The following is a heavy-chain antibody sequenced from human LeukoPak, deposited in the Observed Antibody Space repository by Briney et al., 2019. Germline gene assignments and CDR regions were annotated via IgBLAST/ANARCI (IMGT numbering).Heavy chain of an antibody. CDR3: AKDGGLWVSAHWGDS. CDR1: GFTFSSYT. J-gene: IGHJ4*02. Sequence: GGSLRLSCAASGFTFSSYTMSWVRQAPGKGLEWVSTITTSDGNTYYADSVKGRFTVSRDNSKNTLSLQMNSLRAEDTAVYYCAKDGGLWVSAHWGDSWGRGTLVTVSS. CDR2: ITTSDGNT. D-gene: IGHD7-27*01. V-gene: IGHV3-23*01.